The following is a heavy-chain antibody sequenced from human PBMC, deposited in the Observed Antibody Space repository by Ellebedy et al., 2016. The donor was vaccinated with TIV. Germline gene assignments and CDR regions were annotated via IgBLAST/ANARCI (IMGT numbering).Heavy chain of an antibody. CDR1: GFTFSYYS. D-gene: IGHD6-13*01. J-gene: IGHJ4*02. Sequence: GESLKISXAASGFTFSYYSMHWVRQAPGKGLEWVAVISHDGSNKYHAEPVKGRFAISRDDSKNTLYLQMNTLRTEDTAVYFCTRGSSSRGYFDSWGQGTLVTVSS. CDR2: ISHDGSNK. V-gene: IGHV3-30*09. CDR3: TRGSSSRGYFDS.